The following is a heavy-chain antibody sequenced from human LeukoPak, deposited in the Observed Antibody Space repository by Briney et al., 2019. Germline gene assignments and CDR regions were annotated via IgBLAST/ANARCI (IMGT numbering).Heavy chain of an antibody. D-gene: IGHD3-9*01. Sequence: GGSLRLSCAASGFTFSDYYMSWMRQAPGKGLEWISYITSSSSDTNYADSVKGRFTISRDNAKKSLYLQMNSLRAEDTAVYYCARDYDILTGYFRGGFDYWGQGTLVTVSS. J-gene: IGHJ4*02. CDR3: ARDYDILTGYFRGGFDY. CDR2: ITSSSSDT. V-gene: IGHV3-11*05. CDR1: GFTFSDYY.